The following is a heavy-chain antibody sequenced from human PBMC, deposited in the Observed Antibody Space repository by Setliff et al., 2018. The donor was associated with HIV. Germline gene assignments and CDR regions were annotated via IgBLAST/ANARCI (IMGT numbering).Heavy chain of an antibody. CDR3: AAADYSNPHWYFDL. V-gene: IGHV1-58*02. CDR1: GFTFTSSA. D-gene: IGHD4-4*01. Sequence: SVKVSCKASGFTFTSSAMQWVRQARGQRLEWIGWIVVGSGNTNYAQKFQERVTITRDMSTSTAYTELSSLRSEDTAVYYCAAADYSNPHWYFDLWGRGTLVTVSS. J-gene: IGHJ2*01. CDR2: IVVGSGNT.